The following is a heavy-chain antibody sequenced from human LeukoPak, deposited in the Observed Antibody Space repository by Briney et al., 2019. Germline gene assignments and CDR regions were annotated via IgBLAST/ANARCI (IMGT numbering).Heavy chain of an antibody. CDR1: GFTFSSYA. CDR3: AKDRFEVVAATPFF. J-gene: IGHJ4*02. Sequence: PGGSLRLSCAASGFTFSSYAMSWVRQAPGKGLEWVSAISGSGGSTYYADSVKGRFTISRDNSKNTLYLQTNSLRAEDTAVYYCAKDRFEVVAATPFFWGQGTLVTVSS. CDR2: ISGSGGST. V-gene: IGHV3-23*01. D-gene: IGHD2-15*01.